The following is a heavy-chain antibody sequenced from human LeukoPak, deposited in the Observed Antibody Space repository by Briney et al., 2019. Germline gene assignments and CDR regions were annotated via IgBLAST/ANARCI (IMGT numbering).Heavy chain of an antibody. J-gene: IGHJ4*02. V-gene: IGHV3-64*01. CDR1: GFTFSNYA. D-gene: IGHD3-10*01. Sequence: PGGSLRLSCAASGFTFSNYAMHWVRQAPGKGLEYVSAISSNGGSTYYANSVKGRFTISRDNAKNSLYLQMNSLRAEDTALYYCAKDLRGNYFFDCWGQGTLVTVSS. CDR3: AKDLRGNYFFDC. CDR2: ISSNGGST.